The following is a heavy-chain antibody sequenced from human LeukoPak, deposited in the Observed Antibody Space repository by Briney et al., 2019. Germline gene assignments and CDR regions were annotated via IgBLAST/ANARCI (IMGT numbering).Heavy chain of an antibody. V-gene: IGHV3-23*01. Sequence: GSLRLSCAASGFTFSSYAMSWVRQSPGKGLECVSAISGSGGSTYYADSVKGRFTISRDNSKNTLYLQMNSLRAEDTAVYYCAIGYGDQYYYYGMDVWGQGTTVTVSS. CDR3: AIGYGDQYYYYGMDV. J-gene: IGHJ6*02. CDR1: GFTFSSYA. CDR2: ISGSGGST. D-gene: IGHD4-17*01.